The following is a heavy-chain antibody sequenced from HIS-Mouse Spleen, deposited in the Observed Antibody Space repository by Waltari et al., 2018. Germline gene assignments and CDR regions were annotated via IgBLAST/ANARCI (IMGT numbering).Heavy chain of an antibody. Sequence: QLQLQESGPGLVKPSETLSLTCTVSGGSISSSSYYWGGLRQPPGKGLEWIGGIYYSGSTYYNPSLKSRVTISVDTSKNQFSLKLSSVTAADTAVYYCARVPGDYSGAFDIWGQGTMVTVSS. V-gene: IGHV4-39*07. CDR1: GGSISSSSYY. CDR3: ARVPGDYSGAFDI. J-gene: IGHJ3*02. D-gene: IGHD4-17*01. CDR2: IYYSGST.